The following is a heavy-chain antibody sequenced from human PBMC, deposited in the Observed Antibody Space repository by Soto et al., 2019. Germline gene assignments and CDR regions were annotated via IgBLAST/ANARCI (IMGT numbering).Heavy chain of an antibody. CDR2: ISAYNGNT. J-gene: IGHJ6*03. V-gene: IGHV1-18*01. D-gene: IGHD3-16*01. CDR3: ASYVSTTWAGLPRPINYNMDV. CDR1: GDAFTSYG. Sequence: GASVETSSKAPGDAFTSYGISWVRQSPRQGPEWMGWISAYNGNTNYALKLQGRVTMTTAKSTSTAYVELRSLRSDDTAVYYCASYVSTTWAGLPRPINYNMDVWGKGTTVTVSS.